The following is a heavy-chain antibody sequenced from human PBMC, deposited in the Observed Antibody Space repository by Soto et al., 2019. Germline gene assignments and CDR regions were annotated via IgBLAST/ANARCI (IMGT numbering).Heavy chain of an antibody. Sequence: SETLSLTCAVSCGSISSSNWCSLVRQPPGKVLEWIGEIYHSGSTNYNPSLKSRVTISVDKSKNLFSLKITSLSPADTAVYYCARKGITVVRETRIVRTGFDPWGKGTWV. CDR1: CGSISSSNW. D-gene: IGHD3-10*01. J-gene: IGHJ5*02. V-gene: IGHV4-4*02. CDR2: IYHSGST. CDR3: ARKGITVVRETRIVRTGFDP.